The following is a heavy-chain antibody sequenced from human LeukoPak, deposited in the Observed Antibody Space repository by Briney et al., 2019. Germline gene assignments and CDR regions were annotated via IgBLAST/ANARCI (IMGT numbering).Heavy chain of an antibody. V-gene: IGHV1-2*02. CDR3: ARDRLEWLLSYYFDY. CDR1: GYTFTGYY. Sequence: ASVKVSCKASGYTFTGYYMHWVRQAPGQGLEWMGWINPNSGGTNYAQKFQGRVTMTRDTSISTAYMELSRLRSGDTAVYYCARDRLEWLLSYYFDYWGQGTLVTVSS. J-gene: IGHJ4*02. CDR2: INPNSGGT. D-gene: IGHD3-3*01.